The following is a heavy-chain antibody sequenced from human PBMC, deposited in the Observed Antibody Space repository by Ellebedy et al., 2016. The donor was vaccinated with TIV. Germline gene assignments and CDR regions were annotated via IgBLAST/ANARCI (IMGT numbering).Heavy chain of an antibody. V-gene: IGHV3-7*01. CDR1: GFSFRSYW. Sequence: GGSLRLSCGASGFSFRSYWMTWVRQAPGKGLEWVANINQGGSDKYYVDSVKGRFTVSRDNAQNSLFLQMNSLRAEDTAVYYCATDGSYGDYLSPTHAFATWGQGTMLTVSS. CDR2: INQGGSDK. CDR3: ATDGSYGDYLSPTHAFAT. J-gene: IGHJ3*02. D-gene: IGHD4-17*01.